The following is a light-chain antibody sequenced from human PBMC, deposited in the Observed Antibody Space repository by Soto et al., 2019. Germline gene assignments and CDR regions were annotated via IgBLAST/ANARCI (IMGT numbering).Light chain of an antibody. Sequence: QSALTQPPSMSAAPGQKVTISCSGSYSNVGNNFVSWYQQFPGTAPKLLIFDNSQRPSGIPDRFFGSKSGSSATLGITGPQTGDEAVYYCATWDTRLSAVVFGGGTKLTVL. J-gene: IGLJ2*01. CDR3: ATWDTRLSAVV. CDR1: YSNVGNNF. CDR2: DNS. V-gene: IGLV1-51*01.